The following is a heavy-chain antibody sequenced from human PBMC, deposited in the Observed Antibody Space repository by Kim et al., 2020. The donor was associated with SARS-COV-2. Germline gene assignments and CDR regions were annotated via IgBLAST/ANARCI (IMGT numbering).Heavy chain of an antibody. CDR1: GFTLSSYG. V-gene: IGHV3-33*01. CDR3: ARGLYRNNRREYWDFDY. D-gene: IGHD2-8*02. Sequence: GGSLRLSCVASGFTLSSYGMHWVRQAPGKGLEWVTFIFYGENDKYYADSVKGRFTISRDNPKNTVYLQMNSLRAEDTAVYFCARGLYRNNRREYWDFDY. CDR2: IFYGENDK. J-gene: IGHJ4*01.